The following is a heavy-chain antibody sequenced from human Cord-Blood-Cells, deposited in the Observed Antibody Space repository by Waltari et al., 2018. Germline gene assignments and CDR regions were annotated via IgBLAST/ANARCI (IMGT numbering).Heavy chain of an antibody. D-gene: IGHD2-2*02. V-gene: IGHV4-39*01. CDR2: IYYSPIT. CDR1: GGSVSSSSYY. J-gene: IGHJ6*03. CDR3: ARQSYCSSTSCYTPYYNYYYMDV. Sequence: QLQLQESGPGLVKRSETLSLTCTVSGGSVSSSSYYWGWIRQPPGKGPEWVGSIYYSPITHHNPALKCRLTISIDTSKNQFSLSRSSVTAADTAVYYWARQSYCSSTSCYTPYYNYYYMDVWGKATTVTVSS.